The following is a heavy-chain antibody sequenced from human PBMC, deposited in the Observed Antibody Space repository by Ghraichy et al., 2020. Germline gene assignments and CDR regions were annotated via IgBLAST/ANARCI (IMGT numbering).Heavy chain of an antibody. Sequence: GGSLRLSCAASGFTFSSYWMSWVRQAPGKGLEWVANIKQDGSEKYYVDSVKGRFTISRDNAKNSLYLQMNSLRAEDTAVYYCARDQGEWLLWDYYYYGMDVWGQGTTVTVSS. V-gene: IGHV3-7*03. CDR3: ARDQGEWLLWDYYYYGMDV. D-gene: IGHD3-3*01. CDR1: GFTFSSYW. CDR2: IKQDGSEK. J-gene: IGHJ6*02.